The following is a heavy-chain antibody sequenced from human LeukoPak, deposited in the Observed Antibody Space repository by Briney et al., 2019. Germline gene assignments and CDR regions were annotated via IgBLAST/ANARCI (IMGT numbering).Heavy chain of an antibody. V-gene: IGHV4-4*07. CDR3: ARENSGSYREFDY. CDR1: GGSISSYY. D-gene: IGHD1-26*01. Sequence: PTETLSLTCTVSGGSISSYYWSWIRQPAGKGLEWIGRIYTSGSTNYNASLKSRVSMSVDTSNKQFSLMLSSVTAADTAVFYCARENSGSYREFDYWGQGTLVTVSS. CDR2: IYTSGST. J-gene: IGHJ4*02.